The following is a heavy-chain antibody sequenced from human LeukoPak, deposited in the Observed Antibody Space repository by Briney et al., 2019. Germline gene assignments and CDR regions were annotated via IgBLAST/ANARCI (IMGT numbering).Heavy chain of an antibody. V-gene: IGHV4-59*01. CDR3: ARKNVYVDY. CDR2: IYYSGST. Sequence: SETLSLTCTVSGGSISSYYWSWIRQPPGKGLEWIGYIYYSGSTNHNPSLKSRVTISVDTSKNQFSLKLSSVTAADTAVYYCARKNVYVDYWGQGTLVTVFS. J-gene: IGHJ4*02. CDR1: GGSISSYY.